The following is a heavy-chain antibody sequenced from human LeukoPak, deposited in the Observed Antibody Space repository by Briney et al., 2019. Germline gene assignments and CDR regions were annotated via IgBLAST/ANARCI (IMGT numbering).Heavy chain of an antibody. CDR3: ARGLTRELRYFDWAKTSWFDP. V-gene: IGHV4-34*01. CDR2: INHSGST. J-gene: IGHJ5*02. CDR1: GGSFSGYY. D-gene: IGHD3-9*01. Sequence: KPSETLSLTCAVYGGSFSGYYWSWIRQPPGKGLEWIGEINHSGSTNYNPSLKSRVTISVDTSKNQFSLKLSPVTAADTAVYYCARGLTRELRYFDWAKTSWFDPWGQGTLVTVSS.